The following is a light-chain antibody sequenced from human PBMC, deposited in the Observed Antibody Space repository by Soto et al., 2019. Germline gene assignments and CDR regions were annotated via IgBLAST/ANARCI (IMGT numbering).Light chain of an antibody. CDR1: SSNIGAGYD. CDR3: QSYDSSVV. CDR2: GNS. Sequence: QPVLTQPPSVSGAPGQRVTISCTGSSSNIGAGYDVHWYQQLPGTAPKLLIYGNSNRPSGVPDRFSGSKSGTSASLAITGLQAEDEADYYCQSYDSSVVFGGGTKVT. V-gene: IGLV1-40*01. J-gene: IGLJ2*01.